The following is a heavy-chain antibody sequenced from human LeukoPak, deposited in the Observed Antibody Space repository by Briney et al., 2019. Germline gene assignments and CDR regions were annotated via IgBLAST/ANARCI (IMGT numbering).Heavy chain of an antibody. CDR1: GGSFSSHY. Sequence: SETLSLTCTVSGGSFSSHYWSWIRQSPGNRLEWIGYSYDSGSTNYKPSLKSRVTISVDTSKNQFSLKLSSVTAADTAVYYCARGSGGTFDSWGQGTLVTVSS. CDR2: SYDSGST. CDR3: ARGSGGTFDS. D-gene: IGHD4-23*01. J-gene: IGHJ4*02. V-gene: IGHV4-59*11.